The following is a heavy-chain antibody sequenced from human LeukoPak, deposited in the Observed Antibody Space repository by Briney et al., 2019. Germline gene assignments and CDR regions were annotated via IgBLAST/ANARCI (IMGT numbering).Heavy chain of an antibody. V-gene: IGHV3-23*01. CDR1: GFTFTSYA. D-gene: IGHD6-19*01. CDR3: AKEGSGWYKKIYDY. CDR2: ISGSGGST. Sequence: GGSLRLSCAASGFTFTSYAMSWVRQAPGKGLEWVSAISGSGGSTYYADSVKGRFTISRDNSKDTLYLQMNSLRAEDTAVYYCAKEGSGWYKKIYDYWGQGTLVTVSS. J-gene: IGHJ4*02.